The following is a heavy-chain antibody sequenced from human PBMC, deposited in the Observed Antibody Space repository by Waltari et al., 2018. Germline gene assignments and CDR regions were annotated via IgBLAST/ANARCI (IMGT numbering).Heavy chain of an antibody. V-gene: IGHV2-5*02. D-gene: IGHD6-19*01. CDR1: GFSLSTSGVG. J-gene: IGHJ2*01. CDR2: IYWDDDK. CDR3: AHSDGRPVAGTGYWYFDL. Sequence: QITLKESGPTLVKPTQTLTLTCTFSGFSLSTSGVGVGWIRQPPGKALEWLARIYWDDDKRYSPSLKSRLTITKDTSKNRVVLTTTNKATVDTATYFCAHSDGRPVAGTGYWYFDLWGRGTLVTVAS.